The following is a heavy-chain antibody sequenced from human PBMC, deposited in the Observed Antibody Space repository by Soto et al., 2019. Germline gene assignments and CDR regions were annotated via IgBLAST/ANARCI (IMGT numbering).Heavy chain of an antibody. J-gene: IGHJ3*02. CDR3: ARVFGLRDAFDI. D-gene: IGHD5-12*01. V-gene: IGHV3-33*08. CDR1: GFTFSTYG. CDR2: IWYDGSNK. Sequence: GGSLRLSCAASGFTFSTYGMHWVRQAPGKGLEWVAVIWYDGSNKYYADSVKGRFTISRDNSKNTLYLQMNSLRAEDTAVYYCARVFGLRDAFDIWGQGTMVTVSS.